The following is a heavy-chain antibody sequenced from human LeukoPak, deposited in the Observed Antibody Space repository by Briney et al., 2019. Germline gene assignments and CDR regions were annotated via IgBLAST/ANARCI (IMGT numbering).Heavy chain of an antibody. J-gene: IGHJ3*02. D-gene: IGHD1-1*01. V-gene: IGHV3-21*01. Sequence: GGSLRLSCAASGFTFSSYSMNWVRQAPGKGLEWVPSISSSSSYIYYADSVKGRFTISRDNAKNSLYLQMNSLRAEDTAVYYCARDTTGTTRPDAFDIWGQGTMVTVSS. CDR3: ARDTTGTTRPDAFDI. CDR1: GFTFSSYS. CDR2: ISSSSSYI.